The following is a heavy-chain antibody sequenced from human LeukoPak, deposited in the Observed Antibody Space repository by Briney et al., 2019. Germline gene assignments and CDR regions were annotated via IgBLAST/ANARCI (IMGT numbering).Heavy chain of an antibody. CDR2: IGGDGIA. V-gene: IGHV3-69-1*01. D-gene: IGHD3-3*01. CDR1: GFTFTDHP. CDR3: ARAGITIFGVAIPFAWGMDV. Sequence: GGSLRLSCVASGFTFTDHPMNWVRQAPGKGLEWISYIGGDGIAFYADSVKGRFTASKDDARKSMYLQMNSLRAEDTAVYYCARAGITIFGVAIPFAWGMDVWGQGTTVTASS. J-gene: IGHJ6*02.